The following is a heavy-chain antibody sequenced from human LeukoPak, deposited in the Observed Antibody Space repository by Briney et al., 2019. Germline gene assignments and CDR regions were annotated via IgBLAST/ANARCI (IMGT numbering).Heavy chain of an antibody. V-gene: IGHV1-8*03. J-gene: IGHJ3*02. D-gene: IGHD3-22*01. Sequence: GASVKVSCKASGYTFTSYDINWVRQATGQGLEWMGWMNPNSGNTGYAQKFQGRVTITRNTSISTAYMELSSLRSEDTAVYYCARGQYYYDSSGSEEVGAFDIWGQGTMVTVSS. CDR2: MNPNSGNT. CDR3: ARGQYYYDSSGSEEVGAFDI. CDR1: GYTFTSYD.